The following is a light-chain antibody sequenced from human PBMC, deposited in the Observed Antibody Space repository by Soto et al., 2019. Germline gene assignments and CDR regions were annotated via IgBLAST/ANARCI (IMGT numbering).Light chain of an antibody. CDR1: QGISSY. Sequence: DIQLTQSPSFLSASVGDRVTITCRASQGISSYLAWYQQKPGKAPKLLIYAASTLQSGVPSRFSCSGSGTEFTLTISSLQPEDFATYYCQQLNSYPQNTFGQGTKLEIK. CDR2: AAS. J-gene: IGKJ2*01. V-gene: IGKV1-9*01. CDR3: QQLNSYPQNT.